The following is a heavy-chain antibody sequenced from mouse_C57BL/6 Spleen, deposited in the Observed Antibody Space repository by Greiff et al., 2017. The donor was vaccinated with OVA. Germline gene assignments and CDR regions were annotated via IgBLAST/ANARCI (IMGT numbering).Heavy chain of an antibody. D-gene: IGHD1-1*02. Sequence: QVQLKQSGAELARPGASVKLSCKASGYTFTSYGISWVKQRTGQGLEWIGEIYPRSGNTYYNEKFKGKATLTADKSSSTAYMELRSLTSEDSAVYSCARGGDYGYFDVWGTGTTVTVSS. CDR3: ARGGDYGYFDV. J-gene: IGHJ1*03. CDR2: IYPRSGNT. CDR1: GYTFTSYG. V-gene: IGHV1-81*01.